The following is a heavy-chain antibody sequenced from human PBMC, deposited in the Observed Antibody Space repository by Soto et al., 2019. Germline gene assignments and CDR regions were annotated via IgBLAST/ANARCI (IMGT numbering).Heavy chain of an antibody. D-gene: IGHD4-17*01. CDR1: GFTFSNYW. Sequence: GGSLRLSCAASGFTFSNYWMTWVRQAPGKGLEWVANIKSDGSEKYYGDSVTGRFTISRDNAKNSLYLQMNSLRAEDTAVYYCARAHYGDWYWGQGTLVTVSS. J-gene: IGHJ4*02. V-gene: IGHV3-7*01. CDR2: IKSDGSEK. CDR3: ARAHYGDWY.